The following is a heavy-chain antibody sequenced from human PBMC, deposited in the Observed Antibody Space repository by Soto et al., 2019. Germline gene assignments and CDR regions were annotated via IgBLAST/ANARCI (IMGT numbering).Heavy chain of an antibody. J-gene: IGHJ6*02. CDR1: GGTFSSYA. D-gene: IGHD3-3*01. V-gene: IGHV1-69*13. CDR3: ARWRGRTIFAALDV. CDR2: IIPIFGTA. Sequence: ASVKVSCKASGGTFSSYAISWVRQAPGQGLEWMGGIIPIFGTANYAQKFQGRVTITADESTSTAYMELSSLRSEDTAVYYCARWRGRTIFAALDVWGQGTTVTVSS.